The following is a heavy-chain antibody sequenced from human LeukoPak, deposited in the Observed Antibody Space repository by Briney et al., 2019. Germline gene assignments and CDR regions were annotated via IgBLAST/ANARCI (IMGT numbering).Heavy chain of an antibody. CDR3: ARRVRAYCSGGSCYDDWYFDL. D-gene: IGHD2-15*01. V-gene: IGHV4-59*08. CDR1: VGSISSYY. J-gene: IGHJ2*01. Sequence: PSEILSLTCSVSVGSISSYYWSWIRQPPGKGLECIGYIYYSGSTNYNPSLKSRVTISVDTSKNHFSLNLSSVTAADTAVYYCARRVRAYCSGGSCYDDWYFDLWGRGTLVTVSS. CDR2: IYYSGST.